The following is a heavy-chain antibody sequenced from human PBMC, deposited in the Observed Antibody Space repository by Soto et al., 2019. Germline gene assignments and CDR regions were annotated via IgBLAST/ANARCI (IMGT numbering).Heavy chain of an antibody. J-gene: IGHJ4*02. Sequence: GASVTFSCKASGVTVSSYAISWVRQAPGQGLEWMGGIIPIFGTANYAQKLQGRVTITADESTSTAYMELSSLKSEDTVLYYCARSQYYYDSSGYYYWGQGTLVTVSS. V-gene: IGHV1-69*13. D-gene: IGHD3-22*01. CDR2: IIPIFGTA. CDR3: ARSQYYYDSSGYYY. CDR1: GVTVSSYA.